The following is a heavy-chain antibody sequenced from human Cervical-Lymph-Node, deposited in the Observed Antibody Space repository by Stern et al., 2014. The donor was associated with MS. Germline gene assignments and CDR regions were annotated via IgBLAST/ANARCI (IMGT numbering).Heavy chain of an antibody. CDR1: GFSLDTPGMC. J-gene: IGHJ3*02. CDR3: ARMGSDCYSSAFDI. V-gene: IGHV2-70*11. CDR2: IGWDDDK. Sequence: ESGPALVKPTQTLTLTCIVSGFSLDTPGMCVSWIRQPPGKALEWLFRIGWDDDKYYSTSLKTRLTVSKDTSKNQVVLTMTNMDPGDTATYYCARMGSDCYSSAFDIWGPGTMVTVSS. D-gene: IGHD2-21*02.